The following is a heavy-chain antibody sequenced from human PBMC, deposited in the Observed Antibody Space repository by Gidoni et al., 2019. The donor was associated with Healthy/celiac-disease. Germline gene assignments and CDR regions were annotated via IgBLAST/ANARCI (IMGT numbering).Heavy chain of an antibody. CDR2: ISGSGGST. CDR3: AKDPSKMTTVTYYFDY. CDR1: GFTFSSYA. V-gene: IGHV3-23*01. D-gene: IGHD4-17*01. Sequence: EVQLLESGGGLVQPGGSLRLSCAASGFTFSSYAMSWVRQAPGKGLEWVSAISGSGGSTYYADSVKGRFTISRDNSKNTLYLQMNSLRAEDTAVYYCAKDPSKMTTVTYYFDYWGQGTLVTVSS. J-gene: IGHJ4*02.